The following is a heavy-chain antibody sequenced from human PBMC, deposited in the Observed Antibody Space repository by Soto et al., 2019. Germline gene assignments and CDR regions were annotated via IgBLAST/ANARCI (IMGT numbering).Heavy chain of an antibody. V-gene: IGHV4-59*01. D-gene: IGHD2-2*01. CDR2: AFHTGGT. Sequence: PSETLSLTCTVSNDSIRRYYWSWIRQPPGRGLEWIGYAFHTGGTNYNPSLKSRVTISVDTSKNQLPLKLSSVTAADTAMYYCARGYCSSTSCYEFDYWGQGTLVTVSS. J-gene: IGHJ4*02. CDR3: ARGYCSSTSCYEFDY. CDR1: NDSIRRYY.